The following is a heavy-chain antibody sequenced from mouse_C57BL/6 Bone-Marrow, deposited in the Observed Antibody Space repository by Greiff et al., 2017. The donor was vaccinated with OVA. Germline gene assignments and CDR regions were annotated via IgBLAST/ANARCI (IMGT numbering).Heavy chain of an antibody. CDR1: GYTFTSYG. D-gene: IGHD4-1*01. V-gene: IGHV1-81*01. Sequence: QVHVKQSGAELARPGASVKLSCKASGYTFTSYGISWVKQRTGQGLEWIGEIYPRSGNTYYNEKFKGKATLTADKSSSTAYMELRSLTSEDSAVYFCARNWDWYFDVWGTGTTVTVSS. CDR2: IYPRSGNT. J-gene: IGHJ1*03. CDR3: ARNWDWYFDV.